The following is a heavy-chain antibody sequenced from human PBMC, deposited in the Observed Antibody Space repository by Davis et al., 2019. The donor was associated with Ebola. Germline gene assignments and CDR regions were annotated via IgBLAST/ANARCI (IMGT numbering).Heavy chain of an antibody. CDR2: IYHSESS. Sequence: SETLSLTCTVPGGSISSPYWSWIRQPPGKGLEWIGYIYHSESSNYNPSLKSRVTISVDTSKNHFSLKLSSVTAADTAVYYCARGGGSYSADYWGQGTLVTVSS. J-gene: IGHJ4*02. CDR1: GGSISSPY. V-gene: IGHV4-59*11. CDR3: ARGGGSYSADY. D-gene: IGHD1-26*01.